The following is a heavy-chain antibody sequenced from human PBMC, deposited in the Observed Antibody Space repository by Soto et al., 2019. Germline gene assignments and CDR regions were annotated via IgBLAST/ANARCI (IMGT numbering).Heavy chain of an antibody. Sequence: PGGSLRLSCAASGFTFDDYAMHWVRHAPGKGLEWVSGISWNSGSIGYADSVKGRFTISRDNAKNSLYLQMNSLRAEDTALYYCAKDTYDGSGSYSLQGGFDYWGQGTLVTVSS. V-gene: IGHV3-9*01. CDR1: GFTFDDYA. CDR2: ISWNSGSI. D-gene: IGHD3-10*01. J-gene: IGHJ4*02. CDR3: AKDTYDGSGSYSLQGGFDY.